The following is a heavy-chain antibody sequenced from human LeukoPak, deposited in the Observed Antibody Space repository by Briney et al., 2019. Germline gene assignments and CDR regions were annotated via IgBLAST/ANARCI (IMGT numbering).Heavy chain of an antibody. J-gene: IGHJ4*02. Sequence: ASVKVSCKVSGYTLTELSMHWVRQAPGKGLEWMGGFDPEDGETICAQKFQGRVTMTEDTSTDTTYMELSSLRSEDTAVYYCATGIRWPFDYWGQGTLVTVSS. CDR2: FDPEDGET. CDR1: GYTLTELS. CDR3: ATGIRWPFDY. D-gene: IGHD4-23*01. V-gene: IGHV1-24*01.